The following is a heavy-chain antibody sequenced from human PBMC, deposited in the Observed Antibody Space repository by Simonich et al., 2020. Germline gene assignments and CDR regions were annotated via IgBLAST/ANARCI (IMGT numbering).Heavy chain of an antibody. Sequence: QVQLQESGPGLVKPSEPLSLTCTVSGGSISSYDWSWIRQAPGKGLEWIGYIYYSGSTNYHPHLKSRCTIAVDTSKNQCPLKLNSVTAADTAVYYCARGGLYFDYWGQGTLVTVSS. CDR3: ARGGLYFDY. V-gene: IGHV4-59*01. CDR2: IYYSGST. J-gene: IGHJ4*02. D-gene: IGHD2-15*01. CDR1: GGSISSYD.